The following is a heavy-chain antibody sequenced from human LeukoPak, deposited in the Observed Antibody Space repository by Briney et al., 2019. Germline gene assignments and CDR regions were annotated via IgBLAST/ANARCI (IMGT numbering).Heavy chain of an antibody. Sequence: SGTLSLTCTVSGGSISSDYWNWIRQSPGKGLEWIGYIYDSGSTNYNPSLERRVTISVDTSKTQFSLKVSSVTAADTAVYYCARQGYYYDSSGTTDAFDIWGQGTMVTVSS. CDR3: ARQGYYYDSSGTTDAFDI. D-gene: IGHD3-22*01. J-gene: IGHJ3*02. CDR1: GGSISSDY. V-gene: IGHV4-59*01. CDR2: IYDSGST.